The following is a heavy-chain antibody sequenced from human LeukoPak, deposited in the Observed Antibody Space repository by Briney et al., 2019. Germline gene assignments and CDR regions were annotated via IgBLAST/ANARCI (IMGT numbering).Heavy chain of an antibody. Sequence: ASVKVSCTASGHTFTSYYMHWVRQAPGQGLEWKGIINPSGGSTSYAQKFQGRVTMTRDTSTSTVYMELSSLRSEDTAVYYCARGGGVVTPDYWGQGTLVTVSS. CDR1: GHTFTSYY. CDR2: INPSGGST. V-gene: IGHV1-46*01. CDR3: ARGGGVVTPDY. J-gene: IGHJ4*02. D-gene: IGHD4-23*01.